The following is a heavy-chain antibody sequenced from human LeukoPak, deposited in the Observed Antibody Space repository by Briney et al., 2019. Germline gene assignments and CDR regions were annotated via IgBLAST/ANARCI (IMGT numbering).Heavy chain of an antibody. V-gene: IGHV4-59*11. CDR2: IYYSGST. Sequence: KPSETLSLTCTVSGGSISSHYWSWIRQPPGKGLEWVGYIYYSGSTNYNPSLKSRVTISVDTSKNQFSLKLSSVTAADTAGYYCGREGAGLGGDTAMVRIGAFDIWGQGTMVTVSS. CDR1: GGSISSHY. D-gene: IGHD5-18*01. J-gene: IGHJ3*02. CDR3: GREGAGLGGDTAMVRIGAFDI.